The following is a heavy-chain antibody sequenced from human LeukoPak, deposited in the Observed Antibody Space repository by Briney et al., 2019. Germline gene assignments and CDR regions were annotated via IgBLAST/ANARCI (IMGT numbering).Heavy chain of an antibody. Sequence: GGTLRLSCVASGFTLRSYVMNWVRQTPGKGLEWVSSISGSGDSTFYADSVKGRFSISRDNSKNTLYLQMNSLRAEDTAVYSCAKDVRQAVATAIFDYWGQGTLVTVSS. CDR3: AKDVRQAVATAIFDY. CDR2: ISGSGDST. V-gene: IGHV3-23*01. J-gene: IGHJ4*02. D-gene: IGHD6-19*01. CDR1: GFTLRSYV.